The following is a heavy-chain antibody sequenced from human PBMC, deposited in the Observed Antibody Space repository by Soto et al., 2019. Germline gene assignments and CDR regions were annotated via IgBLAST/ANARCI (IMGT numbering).Heavy chain of an antibody. V-gene: IGHV3-48*01. J-gene: IGHJ4*02. CDR1: GFTFSSYS. CDR2: ISSSSSTI. CDR3: ASVGWSGRIDY. Sequence: EVQLVESGGGLVQPGGSLRLSCAASGFTFSSYSMNWVRQAPGKGVEWVSYISSSSSTIYYADSVKGRFTISRDNAKNPLYLERNHPRGEAPAVDYWASVGWSGRIDYWGQGTLVTVSS. D-gene: IGHD3-3*01.